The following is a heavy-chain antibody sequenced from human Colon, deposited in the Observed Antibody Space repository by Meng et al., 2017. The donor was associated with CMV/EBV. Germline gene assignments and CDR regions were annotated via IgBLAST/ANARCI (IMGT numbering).Heavy chain of an antibody. D-gene: IGHD5-18*01. Sequence: GGSLRLSCAASGFTFSNYRMSWVRQAPGKGLEWVSSINTRSSGTFYADAVKGRFTISRDNAKNTLHLQMDSLRAEDMAVYYCAREDRYSYGFPDYWGQGTLVTVSS. J-gene: IGHJ4*02. CDR2: INTRSSGT. V-gene: IGHV3-21*01. CDR3: AREDRYSYGFPDY. CDR1: GFTFSNYR.